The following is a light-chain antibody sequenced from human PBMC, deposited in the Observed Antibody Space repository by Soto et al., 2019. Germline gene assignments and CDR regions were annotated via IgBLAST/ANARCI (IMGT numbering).Light chain of an antibody. Sequence: DIQMTQTPSSVSASVGDRVTITCRASQGISSWLAWYQQKPGQAPKLLIYAASNLQSGVPSRFSGSGSGTDFTLTINSLQPEDFATYYCQQDISLPFTFGPGTKVDVK. J-gene: IGKJ3*01. CDR3: QQDISLPFT. CDR2: AAS. V-gene: IGKV1-12*01. CDR1: QGISSW.